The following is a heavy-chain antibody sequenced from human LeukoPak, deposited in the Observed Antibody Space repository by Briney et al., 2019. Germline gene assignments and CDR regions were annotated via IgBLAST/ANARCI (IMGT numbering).Heavy chain of an antibody. J-gene: IGHJ4*02. CDR2: IYYSGST. V-gene: IGHV4-59*08. D-gene: IGHD6-13*01. CDR1: GGSFSSYY. Sequence: SETLSLTCAVYGGSFSSYYWSWIRQPPGKGLEWIGYIYYSGSTNYNPSLKSRVTISVDTSKNQFSLKLSSVTAADTAVYYCARRGPDYSSSWSALDYWGQGTLVTVSS. CDR3: ARRGPDYSSSWSALDY.